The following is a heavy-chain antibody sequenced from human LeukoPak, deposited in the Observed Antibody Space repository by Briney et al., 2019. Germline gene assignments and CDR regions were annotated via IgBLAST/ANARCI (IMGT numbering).Heavy chain of an antibody. CDR2: IYHSGST. CDR3: ARGAGGYRFDP. V-gene: IGHV4-4*02. J-gene: IGHJ5*02. Sequence: SETLSLTCAVSGGGISSSNWWSWVRQPPGKGLEWIGEIYHSGSTNYNPSLKSRVTISVDKSKKQFSLILTSVTAADTAVYYCARGAGGYRFDPWGQGTLVTVSS. D-gene: IGHD1-1*01. CDR1: GGGISSSNW.